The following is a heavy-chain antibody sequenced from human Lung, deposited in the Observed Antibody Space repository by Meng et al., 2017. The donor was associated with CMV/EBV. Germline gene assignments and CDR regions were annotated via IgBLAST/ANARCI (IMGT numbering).Heavy chain of an antibody. J-gene: IGHJ4*02. CDR3: RRGSYSQD. D-gene: IGHD1-26*01. CDR2: IKEDGSEK. Sequence: GSGGGWALTCGCLGSCWAACELRMRSDWMSWVREAPGQGLDWVANIKEDGSEKYYVESVNGRFSITRDNADNTLYLQMNNLRADDTAVYYGRRGSYSQDWGQGTLVTVSS. V-gene: IGHV3-7*02. CDR1: ELRMRSDW.